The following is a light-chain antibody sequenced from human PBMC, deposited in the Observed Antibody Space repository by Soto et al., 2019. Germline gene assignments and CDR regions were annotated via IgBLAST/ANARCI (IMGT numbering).Light chain of an antibody. J-gene: IGKJ3*01. CDR2: GAS. CDR1: QSVSSSY. Sequence: EIVLTQSPGTVSLSPGERATLSCRASQSVSSSYLAWYQQKPGQAPRLLIYGASNRATGIPDRFSGSGSGTDFTLTISGLQPEDVGNYYCQKYNSAPFTFGPGTKVDIK. CDR3: QKYNSAPFT. V-gene: IGKV3-20*01.